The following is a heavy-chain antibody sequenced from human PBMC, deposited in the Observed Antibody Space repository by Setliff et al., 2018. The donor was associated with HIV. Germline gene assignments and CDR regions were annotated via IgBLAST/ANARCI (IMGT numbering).Heavy chain of an antibody. V-gene: IGHV4-39*01. D-gene: IGHD6-6*01. Sequence: WETLSLTCTVSGGSISSNNYYWGWIRQPPGKGLEWIGSINYSGGTYQNPSLKSRVTISVDTSKNQYSLKLSSVTAADTAVYYCARLAASIAARRRFDYWGQGTLVTVSS. CDR3: ARLAASIAARRRFDY. CDR2: INYSGGT. CDR1: GGSISSNNYY. J-gene: IGHJ4*02.